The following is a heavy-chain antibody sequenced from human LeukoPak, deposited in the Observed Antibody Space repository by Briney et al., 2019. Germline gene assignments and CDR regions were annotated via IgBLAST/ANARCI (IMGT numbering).Heavy chain of an antibody. CDR3: ARAPMVRGVIRIQYYFDY. V-gene: IGHV1-8*01. J-gene: IGHJ4*02. CDR2: MNPNSGNT. Sequence: ASVKVSCKASGYTFTSYDINWVRQATGQGLEWMGWMNPNSGNTGYAQKFQGRVTMTRNTSISTAYMELSSLRSEDTAVYYRARAPMVRGVIRIQYYFDYWGQGTLVTVSS. D-gene: IGHD3-10*01. CDR1: GYTFTSYD.